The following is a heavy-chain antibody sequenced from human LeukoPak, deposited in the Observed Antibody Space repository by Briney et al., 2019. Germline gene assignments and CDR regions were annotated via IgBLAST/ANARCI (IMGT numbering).Heavy chain of an antibody. CDR3: ARGVNSGYFDY. J-gene: IGHJ4*02. Sequence: SETLSLTCTVSGGSISSYYWSWIRQPPGKGLEWIGYIYYSGSTNYNPSLNSRVTISVDTSKNQFSLKLTSVTAADTAVYYCARGVNSGYFDYCGQGTLVTVSS. CDR2: IYYSGST. V-gene: IGHV4-59*01. CDR1: GGSISSYY. D-gene: IGHD1-26*01.